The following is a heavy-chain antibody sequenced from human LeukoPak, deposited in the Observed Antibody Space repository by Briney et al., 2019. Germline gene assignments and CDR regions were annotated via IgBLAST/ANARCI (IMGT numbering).Heavy chain of an antibody. V-gene: IGHV4-4*02. D-gene: IGHD2-8*01. CDR1: GGSISSSNW. CDR2: IYHSGST. CDR3: VRNGRHYFDF. Sequence: SETLSLTCAVSGGSISSSNWWSWVRQPPGKGLEWIGEIYHSGSTNYNPSLKSRATISVDKSKSQFSLKLNSVSAADTAVYYCVRNGRHYFDFWGQGTLVTVSS. J-gene: IGHJ4*02.